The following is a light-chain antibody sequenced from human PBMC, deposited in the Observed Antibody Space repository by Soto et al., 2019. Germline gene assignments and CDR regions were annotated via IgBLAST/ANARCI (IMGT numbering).Light chain of an antibody. CDR2: GAT. Sequence: EIVLTQSPGTLSLSPGERATLSCRASQSVPSDWLAWYRHTPGQAPRLLIYGATSMGTGVPDRVSGSGSGTDFTLTINRLEPEDFAVYYCQQYGNVPYTVGQGTKVDSK. V-gene: IGKV3-20*01. CDR3: QQYGNVPYT. J-gene: IGKJ2*01. CDR1: QSVPSDW.